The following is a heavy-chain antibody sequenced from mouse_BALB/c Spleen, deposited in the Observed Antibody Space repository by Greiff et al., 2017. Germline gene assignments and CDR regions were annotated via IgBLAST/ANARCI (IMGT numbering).Heavy chain of an antibody. D-gene: IGHD1-1*01. CDR1: GFTFSDYY. Sequence: EVHLVESGGGLVKPGGSLKLSCAASGFTFSDYYMYWVRQTPEKRLEWVATISDGGSYTYYPDSVKGRFTISRDNAKNNLYLQMSSLKSEDTAMYYCARDYYGSSSAMDYWGQGTSVTVSS. V-gene: IGHV5-4*02. J-gene: IGHJ4*01. CDR2: ISDGGSYT. CDR3: ARDYYGSSSAMDY.